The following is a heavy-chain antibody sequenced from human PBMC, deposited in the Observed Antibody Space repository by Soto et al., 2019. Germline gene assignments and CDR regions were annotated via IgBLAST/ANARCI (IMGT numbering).Heavy chain of an antibody. CDR2: IIPIFGTA. D-gene: IGHD3-3*01. Sequence: SVKVSCKASGGTFSSYAISWVRQAPGQGLEWMGGIIPIFGTANYAQKFQGRVTITADESTSTAYMELSILRSEDTAVYYCASGSLASYDSWRGNSGYCMDIWGRESRV. CDR1: GGTFSSYA. J-gene: IGHJ6*02. CDR3: ASGSLASYDSWRGNSGYCMDI. V-gene: IGHV1-69*13.